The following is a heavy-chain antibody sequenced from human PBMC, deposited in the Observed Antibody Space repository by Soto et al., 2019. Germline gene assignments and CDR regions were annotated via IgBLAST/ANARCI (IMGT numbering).Heavy chain of an antibody. V-gene: IGHV4-59*01. J-gene: IGHJ4*02. D-gene: IGHD3-9*01. Sequence: SETLSLTCTVSGGSISSYYWSWIRQPPGKGLEWIGYIYYSGNTNYNPSLKSRVTISVDTSKNQFSLKLSSVTAADTAVYYCARGARYYDILNGFDYWGQGTLVTVSS. CDR1: GGSISSYY. CDR2: IYYSGNT. CDR3: ARGARYYDILNGFDY.